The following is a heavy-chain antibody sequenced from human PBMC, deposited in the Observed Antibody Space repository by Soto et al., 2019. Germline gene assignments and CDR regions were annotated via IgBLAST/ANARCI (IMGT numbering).Heavy chain of an antibody. Sequence: SGPTLVNPTQTLTLTCTLSGFSLSGSGLSMSWIRQPPGKALEWLALVDWEDDKFYSTSLKTRLTISKDTSKNQVVLTMTNMDPVDTATYYCARSAANDAFDIWGQGTMVTVSS. CDR1: GFSLSGSGLS. CDR3: ARSAANDAFDI. CDR2: VDWEDDK. D-gene: IGHD6-25*01. J-gene: IGHJ3*02. V-gene: IGHV2-70*01.